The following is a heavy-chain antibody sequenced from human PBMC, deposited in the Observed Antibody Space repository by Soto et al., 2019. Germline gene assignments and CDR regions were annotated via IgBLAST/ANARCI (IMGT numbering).Heavy chain of an antibody. J-gene: IGHJ1*01. D-gene: IGHD3-9*01. V-gene: IGHV4-31*03. CDR1: VSYTTSEGDY. CDR2: IYYSGST. Sequence: SETLWRTSTVSVSYTTSEGDYGIRMEHHPGKNLEWIGYIYYSGSTYYNPSLKSRVTISVDTPKNQFSLKLSSVTAADTSVYNSATIDIFTRALPRSSDFAGWSDWG. CDR3: ATIDIFTRALPRSSDFAGWSD.